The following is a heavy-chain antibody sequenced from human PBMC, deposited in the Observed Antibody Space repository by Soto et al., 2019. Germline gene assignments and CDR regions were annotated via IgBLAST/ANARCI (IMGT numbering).Heavy chain of an antibody. Sequence: GGSLRLSCAASGFTFSGSAMHWVRQASGKGLEWVGRIRGKANSYATAYAASVKGRFTISRDDSKNMAYLQMNSLKTEDTAVYYCTAHPGYSNGFGYWDQGTLVTVSS. CDR1: GFTFSGSA. CDR3: TAHPGYSNGFGY. J-gene: IGHJ4*02. CDR2: IRGKANSYAT. D-gene: IGHD6-19*01. V-gene: IGHV3-73*01.